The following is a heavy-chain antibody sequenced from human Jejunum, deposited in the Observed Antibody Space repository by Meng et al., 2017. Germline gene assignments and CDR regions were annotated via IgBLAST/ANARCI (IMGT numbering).Heavy chain of an antibody. Sequence: SLKISCAASGFTFGNYAMHWVRLTPGKGLEWVSGISCNSFSTVYAYSVKGRFTISRDNAKNSLDLHMNSLRPEDMALYYCAKDIYPYTDYVSGQSNGFDIWGQGTTVTVSS. J-gene: IGHJ3*02. D-gene: IGHD4-17*01. V-gene: IGHV3-9*03. CDR2: ISCNSFST. CDR3: AKDIYPYTDYVSGQSNGFDI. CDR1: GFTFGNYA.